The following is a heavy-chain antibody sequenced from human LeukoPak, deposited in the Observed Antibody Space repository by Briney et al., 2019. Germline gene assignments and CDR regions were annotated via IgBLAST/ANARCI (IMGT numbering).Heavy chain of an antibody. CDR1: GFTFSNAW. V-gene: IGHV3-15*01. D-gene: IGHD3-3*01. CDR2: IKSKTDGGTT. CDR3: TTGLLEWLLRERIDY. J-gene: IGHJ4*02. Sequence: GGSLRLSCAASGFTFSNAWMSWVRQAPGKGLEWVGRIKSKTDGGTTDYAAPVKGRFTISRDDSKNTLYLQMNSLKTEDTAVYYCTTGLLEWLLRERIDYWGQGTLVTVSS.